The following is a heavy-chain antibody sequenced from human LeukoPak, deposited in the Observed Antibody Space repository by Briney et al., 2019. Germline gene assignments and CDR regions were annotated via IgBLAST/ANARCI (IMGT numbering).Heavy chain of an antibody. CDR3: ARKGRRGPRGWFDP. J-gene: IGHJ5*02. V-gene: IGHV4-34*01. Sequence: SETLSLTCAVYGGSFSGYYWSWIRQPPGKGLEWSGEINHSGSTNYNPSLKSRVTISVDTSKNQFSLKLSSVTAADTAVYYCARKGRRGPRGWFDPWGQGTLVTVSS. CDR2: INHSGST. D-gene: IGHD1-1*01. CDR1: GGSFSGYY.